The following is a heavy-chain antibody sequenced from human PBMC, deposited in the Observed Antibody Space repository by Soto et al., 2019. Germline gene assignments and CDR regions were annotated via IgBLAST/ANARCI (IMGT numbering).Heavy chain of an antibody. J-gene: IGHJ4*01. Sequence: ETLSLTCTVSNYSISNPHYWGWIRQPPGKRPEWIASMYHGGNTFYNPSLKSRITMSMDTSKNQFSLKLRFMTAADTAVYYCARAHTMVVAGSTFDYWGHGTLVTVSS. CDR3: ARAHTMVVAGSTFDY. V-gene: IGHV4-38-2*02. D-gene: IGHD2-21*02. CDR1: NYSISNPHY. CDR2: MYHGGNT.